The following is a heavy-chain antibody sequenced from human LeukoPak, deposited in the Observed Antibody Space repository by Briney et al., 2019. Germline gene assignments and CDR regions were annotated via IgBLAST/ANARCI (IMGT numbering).Heavy chain of an antibody. CDR2: IFYPGST. CDR3: ARNIGGARNHYFDP. CDR1: GDSISSGDYY. J-gene: IGHJ5*02. Sequence: SETLSLTCTVSGDSISSGDYYWSWIRQPAGKGLEWIGYIFYPGSTNYNPSLKSRVTISVDTSKKQFSLKVSSVAAADTAVYYCARNIGGARNHYFDPWGQGTLVTVSS. V-gene: IGHV4-61*10. D-gene: IGHD1-14*01.